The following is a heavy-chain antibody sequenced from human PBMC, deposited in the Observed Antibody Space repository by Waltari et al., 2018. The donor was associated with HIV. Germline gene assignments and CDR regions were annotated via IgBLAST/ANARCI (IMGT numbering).Heavy chain of an antibody. J-gene: IGHJ4*02. CDR2: IKHSGST. CDR1: SGSFSDYF. Sequence: QVQLHQWGAGLLKPSETLSLTCAVYSGSFSDYFWSWIRQPPGKGLEWIGEIKHSGSTNYNPSLRSRVSISVDTSKSQFSLKLSSVTAADTAVYYCARRGFRYCSSTTCLDYWGQGTLVTVSS. CDR3: ARRGFRYCSSTTCLDY. D-gene: IGHD2-2*01. V-gene: IGHV4-34*01.